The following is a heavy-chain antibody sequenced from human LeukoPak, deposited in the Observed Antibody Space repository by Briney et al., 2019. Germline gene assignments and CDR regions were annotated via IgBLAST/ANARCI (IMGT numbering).Heavy chain of an antibody. Sequence: PSETLSLTCTVSGGSISSYCWSWIRQPPGKGLEWIGYIYYSGNTNYNPSLKSRVTISVDTSKNQFSLKLSSVTAADTAVYYCARDRVTMVRGVLSGMDVWGKGTTVTVSS. V-gene: IGHV4-59*01. CDR3: ARDRVTMVRGVLSGMDV. CDR1: GGSISSYC. D-gene: IGHD3-10*01. J-gene: IGHJ6*04. CDR2: IYYSGNT.